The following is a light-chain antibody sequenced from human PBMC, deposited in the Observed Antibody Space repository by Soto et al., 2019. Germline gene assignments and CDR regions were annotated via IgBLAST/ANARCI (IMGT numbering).Light chain of an antibody. CDR1: QSISRW. CDR2: DAS. J-gene: IGKJ1*01. CDR3: QQYESYWT. Sequence: DIQMTQSPSTLSASVGDRVTITCRASQSISRWLAWYQQKPGKVPRLLIYDASSLQSGVPSRFSGRGSGTEFTLSISRLQPDDFATYYCQQYESYWTFGQGTKVEIK. V-gene: IGKV1-5*01.